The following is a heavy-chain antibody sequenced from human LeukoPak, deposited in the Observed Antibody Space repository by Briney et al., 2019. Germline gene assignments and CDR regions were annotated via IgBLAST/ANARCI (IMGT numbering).Heavy chain of an antibody. CDR2: ISSSSSYI. Sequence: GGSLRLSCAASGFTFSSYSMNWVRQAPGRGLEWVSSISSSSSYIYYADSVKGRFTISRDNAKNSLYLQMNSLRAEDTAVYYCARGLPGYGPSAFDIWGQGTMVTVSS. J-gene: IGHJ3*02. CDR3: ARGLPGYGPSAFDI. V-gene: IGHV3-21*01. D-gene: IGHD3-9*01. CDR1: GFTFSSYS.